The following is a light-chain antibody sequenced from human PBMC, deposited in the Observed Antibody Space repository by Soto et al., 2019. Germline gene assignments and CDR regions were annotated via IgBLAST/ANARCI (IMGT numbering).Light chain of an antibody. CDR1: QSVSTY. CDR2: GAS. V-gene: IGKV3-20*01. J-gene: IGKJ4*01. Sequence: DIVLTESRPSVYLCGGPIPTNTCRASQSVSTYLAWYQQRPGQAPRLLXYGASSRATGIPDRFSGSGSGTDFTLTISRLEPEDFALYYCQQYGNSPPITFGGGTKVDIK. CDR3: QQYGNSPPIT.